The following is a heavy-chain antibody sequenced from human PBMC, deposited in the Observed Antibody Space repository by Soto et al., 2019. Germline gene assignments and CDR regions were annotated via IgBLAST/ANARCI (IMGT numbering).Heavy chain of an antibody. V-gene: IGHV3-48*03. CDR1: GFTFSSYE. D-gene: IGHD6-13*01. Sequence: EVQVVESGGGLVQPGGSLRLSCAASGFTFSSYEMNWVRQAPGKGLEWVSYISSSGSTIYYADSVKGRFTISRDNAKNSLYLQMNSLRAEDTAVYYCARQDTGYSSSWYGVLLDYWGQGTLVTVSS. CDR2: ISSSGSTI. J-gene: IGHJ4*02. CDR3: ARQDTGYSSSWYGVLLDY.